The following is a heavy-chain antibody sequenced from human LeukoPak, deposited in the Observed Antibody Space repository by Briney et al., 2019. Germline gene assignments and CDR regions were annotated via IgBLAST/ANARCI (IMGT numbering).Heavy chain of an antibody. V-gene: IGHV3-30*04. J-gene: IGHJ4*02. CDR2: ISYDGSNK. D-gene: IGHD6-13*01. CDR3: ARAAAGLYYFDY. Sequence: GRSLRLSCAAPGFTFSSYAMHWVRQAPGKGLEWVAVISYDGSNKYYADSVKGRSTISRDNSKNTLYLQMNSLRAEDTAVYYCARAAAGLYYFDYWGQGTLVTVSS. CDR1: GFTFSSYA.